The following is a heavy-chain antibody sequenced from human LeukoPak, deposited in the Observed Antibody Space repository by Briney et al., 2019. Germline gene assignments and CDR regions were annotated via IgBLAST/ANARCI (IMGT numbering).Heavy chain of an antibody. CDR1: GGSISSSNW. CDR3: ASVQLNPDASDI. D-gene: IGHD2-2*01. Sequence: PETLSLTCAVSGGSISSSNWWSWVRQPPGKGLEWIGEIYHSGSTNYNPSLKSRVTISVDKSKNQFSLKLSSVTAADTAVYYCASVQLNPDASDIWGQGTMVTVSS. V-gene: IGHV4-4*03. CDR2: IYHSGST. J-gene: IGHJ3*02.